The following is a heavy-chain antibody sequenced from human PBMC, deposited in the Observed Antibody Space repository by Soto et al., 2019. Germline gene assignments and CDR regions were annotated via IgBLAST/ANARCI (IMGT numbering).Heavy chain of an antibody. J-gene: IGHJ6*03. CDR3: ASQYYDFWSPMDV. V-gene: IGHV3-11*01. CDR1: GFTFSDYY. Sequence: GGSLRLSCAASGFTFSDYYMSWIRQAPGKGLEWISYISSSGSTIYYGDSVKGRFTISRDNAKYSLYLQMNSLRAEDTALYYCASQYYDFWSPMDVWGKGTTVTVSS. D-gene: IGHD3-3*01. CDR2: ISSSGSTI.